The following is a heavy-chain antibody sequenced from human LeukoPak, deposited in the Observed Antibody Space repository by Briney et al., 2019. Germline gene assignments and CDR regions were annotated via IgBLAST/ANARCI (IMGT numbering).Heavy chain of an antibody. CDR1: GFTFSSYA. Sequence: GGSLRLSCAASGFTFSSYAMRWVRQAPGKGLEWVAVISYDGSNKYYADSVKGRFTISRDNSKNTLYLQMNSLRAEDTAVYYCARDAGGLLWFGELSFDYWGQGTLVTVSS. CDR2: ISYDGSNK. D-gene: IGHD3-10*01. CDR3: ARDAGGLLWFGELSFDY. J-gene: IGHJ4*02. V-gene: IGHV3-30*04.